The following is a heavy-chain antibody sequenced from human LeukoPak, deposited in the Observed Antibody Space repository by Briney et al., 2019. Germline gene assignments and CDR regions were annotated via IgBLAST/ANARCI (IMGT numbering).Heavy chain of an antibody. Sequence: PGGSLRLSCAASGFTFSNAWMSWVRQAPGKGLEWVGRIKSKTDGGTTDYAAPVKGRFTISRDDSKNTLYLQMNSLKTEDTAVYYCTTDGATLDYYDSSGYYHDYWGQGTLVTVSS. J-gene: IGHJ4*02. CDR2: IKSKTDGGTT. V-gene: IGHV3-15*01. D-gene: IGHD3-22*01. CDR3: TTDGATLDYYDSSGYYHDY. CDR1: GFTFSNAW.